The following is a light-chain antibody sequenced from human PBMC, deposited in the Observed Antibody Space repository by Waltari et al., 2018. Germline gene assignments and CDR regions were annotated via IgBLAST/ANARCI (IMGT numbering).Light chain of an antibody. V-gene: IGLV3-1*01. CDR3: RAWDSSTAV. CDR1: KLGEKY. Sequence: SYELTQPPSVSVSPGQTASITCSGDKLGEKYACWYQQKPGQSPVLFISQDNKRPSGISERFSGSNSGNTATLTISGTQAMDEADYYCRAWDSSTAVFGGGTRLTVL. J-gene: IGLJ3*02. CDR2: QDN.